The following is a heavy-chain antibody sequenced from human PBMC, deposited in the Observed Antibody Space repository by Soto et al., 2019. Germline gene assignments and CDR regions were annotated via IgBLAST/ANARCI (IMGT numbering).Heavy chain of an antibody. J-gene: IGHJ3*02. CDR2: ISAYNGNT. Sequence: QVQLVQSGAEVKKPGASVKVSCKASGYTFTSYGISWVRQAPGQGLEWMGWISAYNGNTNYAQKLQGRVTMTTDTSTSTAYMEVRSLRSEDTAVYYCARVREYSSSGDPFDIWGQGTMVTVSS. D-gene: IGHD6-6*01. CDR3: ARVREYSSSGDPFDI. V-gene: IGHV1-18*01. CDR1: GYTFTSYG.